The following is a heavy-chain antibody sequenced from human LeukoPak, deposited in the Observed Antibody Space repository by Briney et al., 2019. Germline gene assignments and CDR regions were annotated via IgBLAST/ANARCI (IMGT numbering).Heavy chain of an antibody. V-gene: IGHV4-39*01. D-gene: IGHD1-26*01. J-gene: IGHJ5*02. Sequence: PSETLSLTCTVSGGSISSSSYYWGWIRQPPGKGLEWIGSIYYSGSTYYNPSLKSRVTISVDTSKNQFSLRLSSVTAADTAVYYCASRSTTAKSWFDPWGQGTLVTVSS. CDR1: GGSISSSSYY. CDR2: IYYSGST. CDR3: ASRSTTAKSWFDP.